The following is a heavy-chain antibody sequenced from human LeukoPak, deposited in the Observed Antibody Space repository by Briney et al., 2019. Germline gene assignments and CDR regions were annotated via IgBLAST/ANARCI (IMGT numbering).Heavy chain of an antibody. CDR2: INHSGST. CDR1: GGSFSGYY. Sequence: SETLSLTCAVYGGSFSGYYWSWIRQPPGKGLEWIGEINHSGSTNYNPSLTSRVTISVDTSKNQFSLKLSSVTAADTAVYYCASLVVVTARSKRAYWFDPWGQGTLVTVSS. J-gene: IGHJ5*02. CDR3: ASLVVVTARSKRAYWFDP. D-gene: IGHD2-21*02. V-gene: IGHV4-34*01.